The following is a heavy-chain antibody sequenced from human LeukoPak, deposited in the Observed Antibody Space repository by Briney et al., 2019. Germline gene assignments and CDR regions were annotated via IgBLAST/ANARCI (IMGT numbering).Heavy chain of an antibody. V-gene: IGHV1-69*06. CDR3: ARDSLYYYDSSIYYYYYMDV. J-gene: IGHJ6*03. D-gene: IGHD3-22*01. Sequence: GASVKVSCKASGGTFSSYAISWVRQAPGQGLEWMGGIIPIFGTANYAQKFQGRVTITADKSTSTAYMELSSLRSEDTAVYYCARDSLYYYDSSIYYYYYMDVWGKGTTVTVSS. CDR2: IIPIFGTA. CDR1: GGTFSSYA.